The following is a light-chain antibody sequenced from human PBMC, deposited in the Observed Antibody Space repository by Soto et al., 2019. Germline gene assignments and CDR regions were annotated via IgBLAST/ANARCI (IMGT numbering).Light chain of an antibody. J-gene: IGLJ1*01. Sequence: QSALTQPRSVSGSPGQSVTISCTGTNSDVGGYNSVSWYQQHPGKAPQLIIYDVSKRPSGVPDRFSASKSGNTASLTISGLQAEDEADYYCLSYAGSYIYVFGTRTKLTVL. CDR1: NSDVGGYNS. CDR3: LSYAGSYIYV. CDR2: DVS. V-gene: IGLV2-11*01.